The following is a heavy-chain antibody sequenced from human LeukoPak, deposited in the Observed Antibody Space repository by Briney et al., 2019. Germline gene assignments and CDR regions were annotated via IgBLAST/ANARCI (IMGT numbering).Heavy chain of an antibody. Sequence: ASVKVSCKASGYTFTSYYMHWVRQAPGQGLEWMGIINPSGGSTSYAQKFQGRVTMTRDTSTSTVYMELSGLRSDDTAVYYCARDSNYYGSGSYPLDYWGQGTLVTVSS. J-gene: IGHJ4*02. CDR1: GYTFTSYY. CDR2: INPSGGST. D-gene: IGHD3-10*01. CDR3: ARDSNYYGSGSYPLDY. V-gene: IGHV1-46*01.